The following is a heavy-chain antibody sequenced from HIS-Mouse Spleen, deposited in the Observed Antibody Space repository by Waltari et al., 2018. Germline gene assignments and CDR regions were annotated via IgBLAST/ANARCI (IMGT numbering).Heavy chain of an antibody. J-gene: IGHJ2*01. Sequence: QLQLQESGPGLVKPSETLSLTCTVSGGSISSSSYYWGWIRQPPGKGLEWIGSIYYSGRTYPNPSPKGRVTLSVDTAQNQFSLKLSSVTAADTAVYYCAREIPYSSSWYDWYFDLWGRGTLVTVSS. D-gene: IGHD6-13*01. CDR2: IYYSGRT. V-gene: IGHV4-39*07. CDR3: AREIPYSSSWYDWYFDL. CDR1: GGSISSSSYY.